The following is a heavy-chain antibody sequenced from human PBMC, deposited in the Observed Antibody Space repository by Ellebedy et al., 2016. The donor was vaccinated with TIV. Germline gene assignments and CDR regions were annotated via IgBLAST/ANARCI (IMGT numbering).Heavy chain of an antibody. D-gene: IGHD5-18*01. CDR2: INPNSGGT. V-gene: IGHV1-2*02. CDR1: GYTFTGYY. CDR3: ASRELRGTQLWSYNWFDP. J-gene: IGHJ5*02. Sequence: ASVKVSCKASGYTFTGYYMHWVRQAPGQGLEWMGWINPNSGGTNYAQKFQGRVTMTRDTSISTAYMELSRLRSDDTAVYYCASRELRGTQLWSYNWFDPWGQGTLVTVSS.